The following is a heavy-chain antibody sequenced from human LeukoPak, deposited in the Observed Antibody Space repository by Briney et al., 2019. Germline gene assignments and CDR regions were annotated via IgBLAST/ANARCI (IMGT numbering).Heavy chain of an antibody. CDR2: ISYDGSNK. CDR1: GFTFSSYA. D-gene: IGHD1/OR15-1a*01. J-gene: IGHJ4*02. V-gene: IGHV3-30-3*01. CDR3: ARDGTGAPSDY. Sequence: GRSLRLSCAASGFTFSSYAMHWVRQAPGKGLEWVAVISYDGSNKYYADSVKGRFTISRDNSKNTLYLQMNSLRAEDTAVYCCARDGTGAPSDYWGQGTLVTVSS.